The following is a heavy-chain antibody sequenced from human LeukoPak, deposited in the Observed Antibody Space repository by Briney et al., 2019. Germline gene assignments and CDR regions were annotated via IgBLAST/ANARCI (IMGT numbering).Heavy chain of an antibody. J-gene: IGHJ4*02. V-gene: IGHV3-23*01. CDR3: ATTGSGSYYDY. CDR2: ISGSGGST. Sequence: PGGSLRLSCAASGFTFSSYWMHWVRQAPGKGLEWVSAISGSGGSTYYADSVKGRFTISRDNSKNTLFLQMNSLRAEDTAVYYCATTGSGSYYDYWGQGTLVTVSS. D-gene: IGHD1-26*01. CDR1: GFTFSSYW.